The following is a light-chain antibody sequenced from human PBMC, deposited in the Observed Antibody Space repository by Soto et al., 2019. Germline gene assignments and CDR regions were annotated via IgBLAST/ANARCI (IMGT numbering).Light chain of an antibody. CDR2: DAS. CDR1: QTVSSTY. Sequence: EIVLTQSPGTLSLSPGERATLSCRASQTVSSTYLAWYQQKPGQAPRLLIYDASNRATGIPARFSGSGSGTDFTLTISSLQSEDFAVYYCQQYNKWPPITFGQGARLEIK. CDR3: QQYNKWPPIT. V-gene: IGKV3D-15*01. J-gene: IGKJ5*01.